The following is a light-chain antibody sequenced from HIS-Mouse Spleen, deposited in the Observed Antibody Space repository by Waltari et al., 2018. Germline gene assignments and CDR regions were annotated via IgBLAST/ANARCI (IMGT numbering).Light chain of an antibody. V-gene: IGLV2-18*01. CDR2: EVS. CDR1: SSDVGSYNR. Sequence: QSALTQPPSVSGSPGQSVTIPCTGTSSDVGSYNRVSWYQQPPGTAPKPRIYEVSNRPSGVPDRFSGSKSGNTASLTISGLQAEDEADYYCSLYTSSSTLVFGGGTKLTVL. CDR3: SLYTSSSTLV. J-gene: IGLJ2*01.